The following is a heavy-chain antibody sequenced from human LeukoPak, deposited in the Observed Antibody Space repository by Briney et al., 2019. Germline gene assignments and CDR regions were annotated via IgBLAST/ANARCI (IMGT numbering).Heavy chain of an antibody. V-gene: IGHV1-2*02. J-gene: IGHJ6*02. Sequence: ASVKVSCKASGYTFTGYHIHWVRQAPGQGLEWMGWINPNSGGTNYAQKFQGGVTMTRDTSITTAYMELSRLRSDDTAVYYCARAEILYTAGGMDVWGQGTTVTVSS. D-gene: IGHD2/OR15-2a*01. CDR3: ARAEILYTAGGMDV. CDR1: GYTFTGYH. CDR2: INPNSGGT.